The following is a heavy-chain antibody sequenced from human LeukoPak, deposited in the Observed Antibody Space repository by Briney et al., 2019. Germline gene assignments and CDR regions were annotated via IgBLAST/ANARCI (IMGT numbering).Heavy chain of an antibody. CDR1: GYTFTAYY. V-gene: IGHV1-2*02. CDR2: INPNSGGT. J-gene: IGHJ4*02. Sequence: EASVKVSCKASGYTFTAYYIHWVRQAPGQGLEWMGWINPNSGGTNYAQKFQGRVTMTRDTSSSTAYMELSRLRSDDTAVYYCARDHSYYDSGSYSNVGYWGQGTLVTVSS. D-gene: IGHD3-10*01. CDR3: ARDHSYYDSGSYSNVGY.